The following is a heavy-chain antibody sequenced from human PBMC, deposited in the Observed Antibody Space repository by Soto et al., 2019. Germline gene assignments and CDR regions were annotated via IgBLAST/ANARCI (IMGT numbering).Heavy chain of an antibody. CDR1: GYTFTIDG. Sequence: ASVKVSCKSSGYTFTIDGISWVRQAPGQGLEWMGWISAYNGNTKYAQKLQGRVTMTTDTSTSTAYMELRSLRSDDTAVYYCARAPMVRGVYYYGMDVWGQGTTVTVSS. D-gene: IGHD3-10*01. CDR2: ISAYNGNT. V-gene: IGHV1-18*01. CDR3: ARAPMVRGVYYYGMDV. J-gene: IGHJ6*02.